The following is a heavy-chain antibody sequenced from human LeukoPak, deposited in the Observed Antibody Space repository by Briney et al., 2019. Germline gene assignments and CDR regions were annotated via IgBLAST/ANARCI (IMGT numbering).Heavy chain of an antibody. D-gene: IGHD3-3*01. V-gene: IGHV3-30*03. Sequence: GGSLRLSCAASGFTFSSYGMHWVRQAPGKGLEWVAVISYDGSNKYYADSVRGRFTISRDNSKNTLYLQMNSLRAEDTAVYYCAAIVGVVIRYYYGMDVWGQGTTVTVSS. CDR1: GFTFSSYG. CDR2: ISYDGSNK. CDR3: AAIVGVVIRYYYGMDV. J-gene: IGHJ6*02.